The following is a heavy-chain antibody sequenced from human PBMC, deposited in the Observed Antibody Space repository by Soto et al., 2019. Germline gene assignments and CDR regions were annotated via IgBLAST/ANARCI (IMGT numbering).Heavy chain of an antibody. CDR3: ARARGEQWLTNYYYYGMDV. V-gene: IGHV1-69*13. D-gene: IGHD6-19*01. Sequence: SVKVSCKASGGTFSSHAISWVRQAPGQGLEWMGGIIPIFGTANYAQKFQGRVTITADESTSTAYMELSSLRSEDTAVYYCARARGEQWLTNYYYYGMDVWGQGTTVTVSS. CDR1: GGTFSSHA. J-gene: IGHJ6*02. CDR2: IIPIFGTA.